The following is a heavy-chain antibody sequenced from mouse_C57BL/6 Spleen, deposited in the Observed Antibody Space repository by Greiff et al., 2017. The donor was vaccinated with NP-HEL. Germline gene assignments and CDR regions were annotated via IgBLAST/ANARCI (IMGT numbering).Heavy chain of an antibody. D-gene: IGHD3-2*02. Sequence: VQLQQSGPELVKPGASVKISCKASGYAFSSSWMNWVKQRPGKGLEWIGRIYPGDGDTNYNGKFKGKATLTADKSSSTAYMQLSSLTSEDSAVYFCARDRGYVYAMDYWGQGTSVTVSS. CDR2: IYPGDGDT. CDR3: ARDRGYVYAMDY. CDR1: GYAFSSSW. J-gene: IGHJ4*01. V-gene: IGHV1-82*01.